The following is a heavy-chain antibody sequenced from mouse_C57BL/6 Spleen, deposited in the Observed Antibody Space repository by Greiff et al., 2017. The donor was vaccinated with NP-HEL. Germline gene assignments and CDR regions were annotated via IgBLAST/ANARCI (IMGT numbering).Heavy chain of an antibody. V-gene: IGHV5-17*01. D-gene: IGHD1-1*01. J-gene: IGHJ1*03. CDR2: ISSGSSTI. Sequence: EVKLEESGGGLVKPGGSLKLSCAASGFTFSDYGMHWVRQAPEKGLEWVAYISSGSSTIYYADTVKGRFTISRDNAKNTLFLQMTSLRSEDTAMYYCARRDYGSSYWYFDVWGTGTTVTVSS. CDR3: ARRDYGSSYWYFDV. CDR1: GFTFSDYG.